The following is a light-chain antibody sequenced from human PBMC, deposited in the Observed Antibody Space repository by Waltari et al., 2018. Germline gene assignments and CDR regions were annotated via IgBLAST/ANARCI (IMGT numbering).Light chain of an antibody. CDR2: DTS. J-gene: IGKJ1*01. CDR1: QSVSNM. Sequence: EIVLTQSPGTLSLSPGERATLSCRASQSVSNMLAWYQQKPGQAPRLLIYDTSNRATGIPARISGSGSGTDFTLTISSLEPEDFAVYYCQQRSNWPPTFGQGTKVEI. V-gene: IGKV3-11*01. CDR3: QQRSNWPPT.